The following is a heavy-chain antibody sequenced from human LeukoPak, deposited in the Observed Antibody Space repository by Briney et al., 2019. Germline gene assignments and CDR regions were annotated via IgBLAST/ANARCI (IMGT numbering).Heavy chain of an antibody. CDR2: LRGDGET. Sequence: GGSLRLSCEASGFIFRDYAMSWVRQAPAGGLEWVSSLRGDGETFYTDSVKGRFTLSRDHSRNTVYLQLSNLRVEDTAVYYCAKASWVSSADAVLWGQGTLVTVS. D-gene: IGHD3-16*01. V-gene: IGHV3-23*01. CDR3: AKASWVSSADAVL. CDR1: GFIFRDYA. J-gene: IGHJ4*02.